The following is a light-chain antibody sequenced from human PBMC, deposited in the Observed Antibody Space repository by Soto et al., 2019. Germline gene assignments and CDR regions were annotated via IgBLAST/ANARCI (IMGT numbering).Light chain of an antibody. CDR3: QQLNSYLPLT. J-gene: IGKJ4*01. Sequence: DIQMTQSPSTLSASVGDRVTITCRASQSISSWLAWYQQKPGKAPKLLIYDASSLESGVPSRFSGSGSGTEFTLTISSLQPDDFATYYCQQLNSYLPLTFGGGTKVEIK. CDR2: DAS. CDR1: QSISSW. V-gene: IGKV1-5*01.